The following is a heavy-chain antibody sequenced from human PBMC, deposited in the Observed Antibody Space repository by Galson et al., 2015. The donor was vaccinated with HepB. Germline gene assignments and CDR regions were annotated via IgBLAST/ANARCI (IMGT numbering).Heavy chain of an antibody. Sequence: SLRLSCAASGFTFSSYAMSWVRQAPGKGLEWVSAISGSGGSTYYADSVKGRFTISRDNSKNTLYLQMNSLRAEDTAVYYCAKVGAYGSGSRISDAFDIWGQGTMVTVSS. D-gene: IGHD3-10*01. CDR3: AKVGAYGSGSRISDAFDI. V-gene: IGHV3-23*01. CDR1: GFTFSSYA. CDR2: ISGSGGST. J-gene: IGHJ3*02.